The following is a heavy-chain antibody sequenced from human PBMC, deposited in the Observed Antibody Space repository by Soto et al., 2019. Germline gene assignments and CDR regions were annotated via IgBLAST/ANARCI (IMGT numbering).Heavy chain of an antibody. D-gene: IGHD4-4*01. Sequence: PGGSLRLSCAASGFTFSSYSMNWVRQAPGKGLEWVSSISSSSSYIYYADSVKGRFNNSRDNAKNSLYLQMNSLRAEDTAVYYCARGHHYSNYGAYWGQGTLVTVSS. CDR2: ISSSSSYI. V-gene: IGHV3-21*01. CDR1: GFTFSSYS. CDR3: ARGHHYSNYGAY. J-gene: IGHJ4*02.